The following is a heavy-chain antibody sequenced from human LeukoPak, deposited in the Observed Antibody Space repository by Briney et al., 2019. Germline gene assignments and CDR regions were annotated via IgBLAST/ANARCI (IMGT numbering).Heavy chain of an antibody. CDR3: VKDAVERNGVFDSFDI. CDR1: GFTFKNYG. CDR2: ITSSGSAI. Sequence: PGGSLRLSCVASGFTFKNYGVHWVRQAPGKGLEWVSYITSSGSAIYYADSVKGRFAISRDNAKNSLYLQMNSLRAEDTAVYYCVKDAVERNGVFDSFDIWGQGAMVIVSS. J-gene: IGHJ3*02. V-gene: IGHV3-48*04. D-gene: IGHD2-8*01.